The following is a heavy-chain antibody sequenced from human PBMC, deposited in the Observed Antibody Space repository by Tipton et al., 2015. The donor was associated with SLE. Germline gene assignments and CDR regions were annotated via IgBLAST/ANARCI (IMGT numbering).Heavy chain of an antibody. V-gene: IGHV4-4*09. D-gene: IGHD3-10*01. J-gene: IGHJ4*02. CDR1: GGSISSHY. Sequence: TLSLTCTVSGGSISSHYWSWIRQPAGKGLGWIGYIYTSGSTNYNPSLKSRVTISVDTSKNQFSLKLSSVTAADTAVYYCARGRYGSGPFGGYWGQGTLVTVSS. CDR2: IYTSGST. CDR3: ARGRYGSGPFGGY.